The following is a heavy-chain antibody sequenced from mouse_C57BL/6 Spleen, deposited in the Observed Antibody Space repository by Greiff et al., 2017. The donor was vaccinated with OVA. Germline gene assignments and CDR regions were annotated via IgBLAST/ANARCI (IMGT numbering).Heavy chain of an antibody. CDR3: TRDSSGFYYYAMDY. CDR1: GYTFTDYE. V-gene: IGHV1-15*01. D-gene: IGHD3-2*02. J-gene: IGHJ4*01. Sequence: QVQLQQSGAELVRPGASVTLSCKASGYTFTDYEMHWVKQTPVHGLEWIGAIDPETGGTAYNQKFKGKAILTADKSSSTAYMELRSLTSEDSAVYYCTRDSSGFYYYAMDYWGQGTSVTVSS. CDR2: IDPETGGT.